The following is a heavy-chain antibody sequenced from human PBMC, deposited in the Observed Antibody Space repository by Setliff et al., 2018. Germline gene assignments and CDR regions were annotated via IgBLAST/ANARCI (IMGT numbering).Heavy chain of an antibody. J-gene: IGHJ6*03. D-gene: IGHD5-18*01. CDR3: ARAADSYGPPRSYMDV. V-gene: IGHV3-48*04. Sequence: GGSLRLSCAASGFTFSSYAMNWVRQAPGKGLEWISYISSSNSGMYYADSVKGRFTISRDNAKNSLYLQMNSLRAEDTAVYYCARAADSYGPPRSYMDVWGKGTTVTVSS. CDR1: GFTFSSYA. CDR2: ISSSNSGM.